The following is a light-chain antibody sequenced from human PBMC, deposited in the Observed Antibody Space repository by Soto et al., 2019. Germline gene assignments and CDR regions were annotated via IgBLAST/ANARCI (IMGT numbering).Light chain of an antibody. CDR2: EDT. Sequence: QSVLTQPASVSGSPGQSITISCTGTSSDVGSYDLVSWYQHHPGKAPKLIIFEDTERPSGVSNRFSDSKSGNTASLTISGLQAEDEADYYCCSYAGSSTWVFGGGTQLTVL. V-gene: IGLV2-23*01. J-gene: IGLJ3*02. CDR1: SSDVGSYDL. CDR3: CSYAGSSTWV.